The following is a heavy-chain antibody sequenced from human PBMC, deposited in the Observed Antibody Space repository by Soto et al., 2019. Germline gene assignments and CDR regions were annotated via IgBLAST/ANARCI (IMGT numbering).Heavy chain of an antibody. V-gene: IGHV3-74*01. CDR2: IKSDGSST. J-gene: IGHJ4*02. Sequence: EVQLVESGGGLVQPGGSLRLSCAASGFTFSRYWMHWVRQAPGKGLVWVSRIKSDGSSTSYADSVKGRFTISRDNTDNTLYLQMNSLRADDTAVYYCARGPGGCSGGTCYSYYFDYWGQGTLVTVSS. CDR3: ARGPGGCSGGTCYSYYFDY. CDR1: GFTFSRYW. D-gene: IGHD2-15*01.